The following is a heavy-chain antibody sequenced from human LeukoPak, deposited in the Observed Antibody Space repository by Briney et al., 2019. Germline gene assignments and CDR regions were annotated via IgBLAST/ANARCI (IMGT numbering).Heavy chain of an antibody. J-gene: IGHJ1*01. Sequence: SETLSLTCTIFGDSVSRSDSYWDWIRQPPGKGLEWIGTIYYSGRTYYSPSLKSRVTLSVDMSNNQFSLTLSSVTAADTASYFCARRRYYDSSGYLEWGQGTLVTVS. CDR3: ARRRYYDSSGYLE. CDR1: GDSVSRSDSY. D-gene: IGHD3-22*01. CDR2: IYYSGRT. V-gene: IGHV4-39*01.